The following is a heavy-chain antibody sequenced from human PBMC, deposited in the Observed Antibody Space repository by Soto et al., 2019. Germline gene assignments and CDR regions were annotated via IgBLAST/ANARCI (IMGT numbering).Heavy chain of an antibody. CDR1: GFSLATNGVG. J-gene: IGHJ4*02. CDR3: AHRLTLSSGWNYGRVDF. CDR2: IYWDDGK. Sequence: QITLKESGPTLVKPTQTLTLTCTFSGFSLATNGVGVGWIRQPPGTALEWLGLIYWDDGKRYCPSLKGRLTITKDTSKNQGVRTMTNMDAVDTAAYFCAHRLTLSSGWNYGRVDFWGQGTLVTVSS. V-gene: IGHV2-5*02. D-gene: IGHD1-7*01.